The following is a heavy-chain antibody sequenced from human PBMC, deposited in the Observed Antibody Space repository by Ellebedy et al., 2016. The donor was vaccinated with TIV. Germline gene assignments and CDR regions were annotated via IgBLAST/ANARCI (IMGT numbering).Heavy chain of an antibody. V-gene: IGHV3-74*01. CDR1: GFIFTNFW. CDR2: VDAGTDT. CDR3: GTVFDY. J-gene: IGHJ4*02. Sequence: PGGSLRLSCAASGFIFTNFWMHWVRQTPGKRLVWVARVDAGTDTSYADSVKGRFTISRDNAKNTLYLQMNNLRAEDTAVYYCGTVFDYWGQGTLVTVSS.